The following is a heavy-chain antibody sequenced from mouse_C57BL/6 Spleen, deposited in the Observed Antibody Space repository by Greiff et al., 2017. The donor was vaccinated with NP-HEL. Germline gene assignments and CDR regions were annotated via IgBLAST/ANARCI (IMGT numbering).Heavy chain of an antibody. CDR2: IRSKSNNYAT. Sequence: EVQRVESGGGLVQPKGSLKLSCAASGFSFNTYAMNWVRQAPGKGLEWVARIRSKSNNYATYYADSVKDRFTISRDDSESMLYLQMNNLKTEDTAMYYCVRHAWDRYFDVWGTGTTVTVSS. CDR1: GFSFNTYA. V-gene: IGHV10-1*01. CDR3: VRHAWDRYFDV. J-gene: IGHJ1*03. D-gene: IGHD4-1*01.